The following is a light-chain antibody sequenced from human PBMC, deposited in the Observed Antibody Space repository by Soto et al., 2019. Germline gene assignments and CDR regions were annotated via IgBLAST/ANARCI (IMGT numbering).Light chain of an antibody. CDR3: SAWDDNLRGVL. CDR1: NSNIVSNY. Sequence: QPVLTQPPSVSGTPGQTVSISCSGSNSNIVSNYVYWYRQLPGAGPKLLIFRNSQRPSATPARFSASTSGNSASLAISGLRSEDEGDYYCSAWDDNLRGVLFGGGTKVTVL. CDR2: RNS. V-gene: IGLV1-47*02. J-gene: IGLJ2*01.